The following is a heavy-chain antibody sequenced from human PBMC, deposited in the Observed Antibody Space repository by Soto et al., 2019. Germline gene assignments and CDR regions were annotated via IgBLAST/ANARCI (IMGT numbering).Heavy chain of an antibody. D-gene: IGHD3-3*01. J-gene: IGHJ6*02. CDR2: IIPIFGTA. CDR1: GGTFSSYA. Sequence: GASVKVSCKASGGTFSSYAISWVRQAPGQGLEWMGGIIPIFGTANYAQKFQGRATITADESTSTAYMELSSLRSEDTAVYYCARAIGDYDFWSGYYIGLTYYYYGMDVWGQGTTVTVSS. V-gene: IGHV1-69*13. CDR3: ARAIGDYDFWSGYYIGLTYYYYGMDV.